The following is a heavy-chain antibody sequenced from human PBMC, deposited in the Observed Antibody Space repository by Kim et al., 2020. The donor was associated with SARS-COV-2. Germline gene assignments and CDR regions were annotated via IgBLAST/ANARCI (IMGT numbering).Heavy chain of an antibody. CDR1: GFTFSNYA. CDR2: ISGNGATT. J-gene: IGHJ4*02. V-gene: IGHV3-23*01. D-gene: IGHD1-26*01. CDR3: ATDLNQWATPPFDS. Sequence: GGSLRLSCAASGFTFSNYAMSWVRQAPGKGLEWVSAISGNGATTYYADSMKGRLTISRDNSKNILYLQINSLRAEDTAVYYCATDLNQWATPPFDSWGPG.